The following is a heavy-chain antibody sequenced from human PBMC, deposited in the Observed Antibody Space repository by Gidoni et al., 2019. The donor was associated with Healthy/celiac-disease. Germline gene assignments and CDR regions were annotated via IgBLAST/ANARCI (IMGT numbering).Heavy chain of an antibody. CDR2: ISGSGGST. J-gene: IGHJ4*02. CDR3: AKEAYYYDSSGYYPFDY. CDR1: GFNFSSYA. V-gene: IGHV3-23*01. D-gene: IGHD3-22*01. Sequence: EVQLFESGGGLVQPGGSLRLSCVASGFNFSSYAMSLVRQAPGKGLEWVSAISGSGGSTYYADSVKGRFTISRDNSKNTLYLQMNSLRAEDTAVYYCAKEAYYYDSSGYYPFDYWGQGTLVTVSS.